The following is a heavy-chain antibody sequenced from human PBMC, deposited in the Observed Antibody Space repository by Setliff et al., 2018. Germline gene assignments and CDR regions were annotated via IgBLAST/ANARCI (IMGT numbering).Heavy chain of an antibody. D-gene: IGHD6-19*01. CDR2: IYIGGSA. CDR1: GGSISSYY. J-gene: IGHJ6*03. V-gene: IGHV4-4*07. CDR3: AREQWLDPPGYYHMDV. Sequence: PSETLSLTCTVSGGSISSYYWSWIRQPAGKGLEWIGHIYIGGSANYNPSLKSRVTMSIDTSKNQFSLKLNSVTAADMAVYYCAREQWLDPPGYYHMDVWAKGTTVTVSS.